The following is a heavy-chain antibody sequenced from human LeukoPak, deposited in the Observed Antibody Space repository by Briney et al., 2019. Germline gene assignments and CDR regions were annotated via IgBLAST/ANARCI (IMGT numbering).Heavy chain of an antibody. J-gene: IGHJ2*01. CDR3: ARVGPWCFDL. V-gene: IGHV4-59*01. Sequence: SETLSLTCTVSGGSISSYYWNWIRQPPGKGLEWIGYVDYSGSTNYSPSLKSRVTISVDTSKNQFSLKLSSVTAADTAVYYCARVGPWCFDLWGRGTLVTVPS. CDR1: GGSISSYY. CDR2: VDYSGST.